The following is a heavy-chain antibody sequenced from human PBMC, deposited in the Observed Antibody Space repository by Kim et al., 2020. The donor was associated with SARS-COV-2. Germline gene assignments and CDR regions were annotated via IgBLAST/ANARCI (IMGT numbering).Heavy chain of an antibody. CDR1: GGTFSSYA. D-gene: IGHD3-22*01. V-gene: IGHV1-69*13. CDR2: IIPIFGTA. CDR3: ARTSDSSGYYYVYYFDY. J-gene: IGHJ4*02. Sequence: SVKVSCKASGGTFSSYAISWVRQAPGQGLEWMGGIIPIFGTANYAQKFQGRVTITADESTSTAYMELSNLRSEDTAVYYCARTSDSSGYYYVYYFDYWGQGTLVTVSS.